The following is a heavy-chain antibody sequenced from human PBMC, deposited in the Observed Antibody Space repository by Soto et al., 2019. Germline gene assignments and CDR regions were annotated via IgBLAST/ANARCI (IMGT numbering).Heavy chain of an antibody. Sequence: ASETLSLTCTVSGGSISSYYWSWIRQPAGKGLEWIGRIYTSGSTNYNPSLKSRVTMSVDTSKNQFSLKLSSVTAADTAVYYCARHIAAAGTNWFDPWGQGTLVTAPQ. CDR1: GGSISSYY. CDR2: IYTSGST. CDR3: ARHIAAAGTNWFDP. D-gene: IGHD6-13*01. J-gene: IGHJ5*02. V-gene: IGHV4-4*07.